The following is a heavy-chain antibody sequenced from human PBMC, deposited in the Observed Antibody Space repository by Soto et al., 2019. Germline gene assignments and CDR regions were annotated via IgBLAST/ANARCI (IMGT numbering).Heavy chain of an antibody. J-gene: IGHJ6*02. CDR3: ARWQVDYYGMDV. V-gene: IGHV5-10-1*01. Sequence: PGESLKISCKGSGYSFTSYWISLVRQMPGKGLEWMGRIDPSDSYTNYSPSFQGHVTISADKSISTAYLQWSSLKASDTAMYYCARWQVDYYGMDVWGQGTTVTVSS. CDR2: IDPSDSYT. CDR1: GYSFTSYW.